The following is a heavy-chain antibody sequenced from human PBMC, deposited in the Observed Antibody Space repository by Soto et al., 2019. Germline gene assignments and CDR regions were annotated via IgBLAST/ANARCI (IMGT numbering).Heavy chain of an antibody. CDR2: INAANGDT. D-gene: IGHD6-13*01. J-gene: IGHJ5*02. V-gene: IGHV1-3*01. Sequence: ASVKVSCKASGYTFTSYGIHWVRQAPGQRLEWMGWINAANGDTKXXPKFQGRVTITRDTSASTAYMELSSLRSEDTAVYYCVRRHVSATGIDWFDPWGQGTLVTVSS. CDR1: GYTFTSYG. CDR3: VRRHVSATGIDWFDP.